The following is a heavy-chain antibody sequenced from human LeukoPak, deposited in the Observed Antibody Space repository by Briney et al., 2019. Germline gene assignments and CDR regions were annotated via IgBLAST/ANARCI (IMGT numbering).Heavy chain of an antibody. CDR1: GGSISSYY. J-gene: IGHJ6*04. Sequence: SETLSLTCTVSGGSISSYYWSWIRQPPGKGLEWIGYIYYSGSTNYNPSLKSRVTISVDTSKNQFSLKLSSVTAADTAVYFCARDRRYYYDSSGYPDSNVWGKGTTVTISS. CDR3: ARDRRYYYDSSGYPDSNV. V-gene: IGHV4-59*12. CDR2: IYYSGST. D-gene: IGHD3-22*01.